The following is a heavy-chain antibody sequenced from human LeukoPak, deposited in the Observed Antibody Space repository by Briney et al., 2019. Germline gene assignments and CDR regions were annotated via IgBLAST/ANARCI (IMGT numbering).Heavy chain of an antibody. CDR3: ARDQGIAALYSYYGMDV. Sequence: PGGPLRLSCAASGFTFSSYSINWVRQAPGKELEWVSSISSSSSYIYYADSVKGRFTISRDNAKNSLYLQMNSLRAEDTAVYYCARDQGIAALYSYYGMDVWGQGTTVTVSS. D-gene: IGHD2-15*01. V-gene: IGHV3-21*01. J-gene: IGHJ6*02. CDR1: GFTFSSYS. CDR2: ISSSSSYI.